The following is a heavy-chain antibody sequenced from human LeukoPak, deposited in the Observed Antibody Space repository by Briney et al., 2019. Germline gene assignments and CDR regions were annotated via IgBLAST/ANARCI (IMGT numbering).Heavy chain of an antibody. CDR2: IRSKGYGGTT. D-gene: IGHD3-9*01. CDR3: TREGDCDILTGYYYHYYYYMDV. CDR1: GFTFSSYG. Sequence: GGSLRLSCAASGFTFSSYGMHWFRQAPGKGLEWVGFIRSKGYGGTTEYAASVKGRFTISRDDSKSIAYLQMNSLKTEDTAVYYCTREGDCDILTGYYYHYYYYMDVWGKGTTVTVSS. J-gene: IGHJ6*03. V-gene: IGHV3-49*03.